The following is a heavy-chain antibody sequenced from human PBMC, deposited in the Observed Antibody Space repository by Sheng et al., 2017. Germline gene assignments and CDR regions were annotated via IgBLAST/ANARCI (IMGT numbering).Heavy chain of an antibody. CDR2: ISGSGGST. CDR1: GFTFSSYG. CDR3: AKSSSKSVKHPVDY. J-gene: IGHJ4*02. Sequence: EVQLVESGGGLVQPGGTLRLSCAASGFTFSSYGMSWVRQAPGKGLEWVSAISGSGGSTYYADSVKGRFTISRDNSKNTLYLQMNSLRAEDTAVYYCAKSSSKSVKHPVDYWGQGTLVTVSS. V-gene: IGHV3-23*04. D-gene: IGHD3-16*02.